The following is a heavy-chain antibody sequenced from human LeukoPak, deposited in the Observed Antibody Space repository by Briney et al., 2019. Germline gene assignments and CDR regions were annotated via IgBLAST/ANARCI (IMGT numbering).Heavy chain of an antibody. J-gene: IGHJ4*02. D-gene: IGHD6-13*01. CDR2: ISWNSGNI. CDR3: SKEPRGSSWPYYFDY. V-gene: IGHV3-9*01. Sequence: GRSLRLSCAASGFTFDNYAMHWVRQAPGKGLEWVSGISWNSGNIVYADSAKGRFTISRDNAKNSLYLQMNSLRTEDTALYYCSKEPRGSSWPYYFDYWGQGTLVTVSS. CDR1: GFTFDNYA.